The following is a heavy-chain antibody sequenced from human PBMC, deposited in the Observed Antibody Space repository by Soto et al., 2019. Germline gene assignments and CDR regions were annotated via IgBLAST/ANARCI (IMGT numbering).Heavy chain of an antibody. CDR3: ACSLYYYDSSGYY. D-gene: IGHD3-22*01. CDR1: GFTFSSYA. V-gene: IGHV3-23*01. J-gene: IGHJ4*02. Sequence: EVQLLESGGGLVQPGGSLRLSCAASGFTFSSYAMSWVRQAPGKGLEWVSAISGSGGSTYYADSVKGRFTISRDNSNNTLYLQMNSLRAEDTAVYYCACSLYYYDSSGYYLGQGTLVTVSS. CDR2: ISGSGGST.